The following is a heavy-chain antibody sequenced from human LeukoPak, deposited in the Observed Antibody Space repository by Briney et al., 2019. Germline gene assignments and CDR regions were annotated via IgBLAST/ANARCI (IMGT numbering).Heavy chain of an antibody. CDR3: ARTNDDILTGAFDY. V-gene: IGHV1-69*01. D-gene: IGHD3-9*01. J-gene: IGHJ4*02. CDR1: GCTFSSYA. Sequence: AASVKVSCKASGCTFSSYAISWVRQAPGQGLEWMGGIIPIFGTANYAQKFQGRVTITADESTSTAYMELSSLRSEDTAVYYCARTNDDILTGAFDYWGQGTLVTVSS. CDR2: IIPIFGTA.